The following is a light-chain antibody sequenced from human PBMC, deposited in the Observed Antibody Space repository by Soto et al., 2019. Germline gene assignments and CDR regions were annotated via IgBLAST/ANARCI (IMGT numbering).Light chain of an antibody. CDR2: DAS. CDR3: QQRSSWPLT. V-gene: IGKV3-11*01. J-gene: IGKJ4*01. Sequence: EIVLTQSPATLSLSPGETATLSCRASQSVSSSLAWYQQKPGQTPRLLIYDASNRATGIPARFSGSGSWTDFTLTASSLEPEDCAVYYCQQRSSWPLTFGGGTKVEIK. CDR1: QSVSSS.